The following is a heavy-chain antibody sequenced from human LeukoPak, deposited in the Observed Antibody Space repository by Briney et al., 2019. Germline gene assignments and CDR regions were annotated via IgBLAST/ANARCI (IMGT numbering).Heavy chain of an antibody. CDR1: GFTVSSNY. CDR3: ARSDSSGWATPYFDY. CDR2: IYSGGST. V-gene: IGHV3-53*01. Sequence: GGSLRLSCAASGFTVSSNYMSWVRQAPGKGLEWVSVIYSGGSTYYADSVKGRFTISRDNSKNTLYLQMNSLRAEDTAVYYCARSDSSGWATPYFDYWGQGTLVTVSS. D-gene: IGHD6-19*01. J-gene: IGHJ4*02.